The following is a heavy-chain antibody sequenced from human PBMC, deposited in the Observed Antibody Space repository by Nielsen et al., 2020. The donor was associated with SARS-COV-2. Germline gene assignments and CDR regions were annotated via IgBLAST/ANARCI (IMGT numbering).Heavy chain of an antibody. CDR1: GFTVSSNY. CDR3: ARDQGYCTNGVCPDFDY. D-gene: IGHD2-8*01. CDR2: IYSGGST. Sequence: GGSLRLSCAASGFTVSSNYMSWVRQAPGKGLEWVSVIYSGGSTYYADSVKGRFTISRDNSKNTLYLQMNSLRAEDTAVYYCARDQGYCTNGVCPDFDYWGQGTLVTVSS. V-gene: IGHV3-53*01. J-gene: IGHJ4*02.